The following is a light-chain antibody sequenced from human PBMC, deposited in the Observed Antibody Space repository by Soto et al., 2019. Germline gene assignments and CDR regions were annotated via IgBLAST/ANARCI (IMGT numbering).Light chain of an antibody. CDR2: DVS. CDR3: SSYTSSSLYV. J-gene: IGLJ1*01. V-gene: IGLV2-14*01. CDR1: SSDVGGYNY. Sequence: QSALTQPASVSGSPGQSITISCTGTSSDVGGYNYVSWYQQHPGKAPKLMIYDVSNRPSGVSNRFSGSKSGNTASLTISGLQAEDEADYYCSSYTSSSLYVFGIGTKLTV.